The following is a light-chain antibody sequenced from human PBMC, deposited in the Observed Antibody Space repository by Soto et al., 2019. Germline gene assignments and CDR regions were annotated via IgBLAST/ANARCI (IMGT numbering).Light chain of an antibody. CDR1: QSISSV. Sequence: IVLTQSPGTLSLSPGERTTLSCRASQSISSVLAWYQQKPGQGPRLLIYGASSRATGTPDRFSGSGSGTDFTLTINRLEPEDFALYYCQQYGSSPPTFGQGTKVDIK. V-gene: IGKV3-20*01. CDR2: GAS. CDR3: QQYGSSPPT. J-gene: IGKJ1*01.